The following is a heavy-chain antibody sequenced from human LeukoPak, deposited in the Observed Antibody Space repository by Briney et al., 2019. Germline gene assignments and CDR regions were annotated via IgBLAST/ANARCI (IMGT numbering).Heavy chain of an antibody. Sequence: GRSLRLSCAASGFTFSSYGMHWVRQAPGKGLEWVAVIWYDGSNKYYADSVKGRFTISRDNSKNTLYLQMNSLRAEDTAVYYCAREMITFGGVIALGYWGQGTLVTVSS. CDR2: IWYDGSNK. D-gene: IGHD3-16*02. V-gene: IGHV3-33*08. CDR1: GFTFSSYG. J-gene: IGHJ4*02. CDR3: AREMITFGGVIALGY.